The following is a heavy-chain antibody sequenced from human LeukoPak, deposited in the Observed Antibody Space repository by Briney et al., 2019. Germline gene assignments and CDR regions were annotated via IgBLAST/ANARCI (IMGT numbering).Heavy chain of an antibody. CDR2: IIPMFGIV. V-gene: IGHV1-69*04. CDR3: ARADSSGYSLDENFDY. Sequence: SVKVSCKASGGTLSSYDINWVRQAPGQGLEWIGRIIPMFGIVNYAQNFQGRVTITADKSTNTAYMELSSLRSEDTAFYYRARADSSGYSLDENFDYWGQGTLVTVSS. CDR1: GGTLSSYD. J-gene: IGHJ4*02. D-gene: IGHD3-22*01.